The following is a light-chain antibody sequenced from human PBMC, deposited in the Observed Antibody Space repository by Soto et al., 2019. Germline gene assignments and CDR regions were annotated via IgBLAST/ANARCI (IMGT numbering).Light chain of an antibody. CDR2: EVS. CDR1: SSDVGSYNR. J-gene: IGLJ1*01. Sequence: QSDLTQPPSVSGSPGQSVAISCTGTSSDVGSYNRVSWYQQPPGAAPKLMIYEVSNRPSGVPDRFSGSKSGNTASLTISGLQAEDEADYYCNSYTGSSTYVFGTGTKLTVL. V-gene: IGLV2-18*02. CDR3: NSYTGSSTYV.